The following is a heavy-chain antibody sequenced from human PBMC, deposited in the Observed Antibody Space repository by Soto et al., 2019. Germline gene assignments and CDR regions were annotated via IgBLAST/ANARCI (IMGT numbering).Heavy chain of an antibody. CDR2: IIPIFGTA. CDR3: AGGGTVTTAVGNWFDP. CDR1: GGTFSSYA. D-gene: IGHD4-17*01. J-gene: IGHJ5*02. V-gene: IGHV1-69*12. Sequence: QVQLVQSGAEVKKPGSSVKVSCKASGGTFSSYAISWVRQAPGQGLEWMGGIIPIFGTANYAQKFQGRVTITADESTSTAYMGLSSLRSEDTAVYYCAGGGTVTTAVGNWFDPWGQGTLDTVSS.